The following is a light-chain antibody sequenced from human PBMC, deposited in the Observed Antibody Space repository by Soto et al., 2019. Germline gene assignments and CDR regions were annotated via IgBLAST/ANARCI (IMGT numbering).Light chain of an antibody. CDR3: LQDYIDPLT. J-gene: IGKJ1*01. V-gene: IGKV1-6*01. CDR2: AAS. CDR1: QGIRND. Sequence: AIQMTQSPSSLSASVGDRVTITCRASQGIRNDLGWYQQKPGKAPKLLIYAASTLQSGVPSRCSGSGSVTDLTLTISSLQPEDFATYYCLQDYIDPLTFGQGTKVEIQ.